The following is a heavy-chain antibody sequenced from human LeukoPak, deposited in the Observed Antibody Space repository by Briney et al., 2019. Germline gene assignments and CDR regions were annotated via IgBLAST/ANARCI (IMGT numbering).Heavy chain of an antibody. Sequence: ASVKVSCKASGYTFTGYFMHWVRQAPGQGLEWMGWINPNSGGTNYAQKLQGRVTMTTDTSTSTAYMELRSLRSDDTAVYYCARADIITMIVVAAGIFYYYYMDVWGKGTTVTVSS. CDR1: GYTFTGYF. D-gene: IGHD3-22*01. CDR2: INPNSGGT. J-gene: IGHJ6*03. V-gene: IGHV1-2*02. CDR3: ARADIITMIVVAAGIFYYYYMDV.